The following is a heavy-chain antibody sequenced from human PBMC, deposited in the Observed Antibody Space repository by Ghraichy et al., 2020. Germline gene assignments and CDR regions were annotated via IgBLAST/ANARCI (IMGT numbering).Heavy chain of an antibody. CDR3: AKDQTTSREDGFDY. Sequence: GESLNISCAASGFTFSTYDMHWVRQAPGKGLEWVALISYDGSNKYYLDSVKGRFTISRDNSKNTLYLQMNSLRSEDTAVYYCAKDQTTSREDGFDYWGQGTLVTVSS. CDR2: ISYDGSNK. D-gene: IGHD2-2*01. J-gene: IGHJ4*02. CDR1: GFTFSTYD. V-gene: IGHV3-30*18.